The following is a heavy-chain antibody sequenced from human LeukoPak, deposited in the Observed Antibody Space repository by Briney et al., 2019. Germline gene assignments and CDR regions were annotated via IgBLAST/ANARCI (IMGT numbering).Heavy chain of an antibody. CDR2: IKHRGST. CDR1: GGSFSGYY. D-gene: IGHD6-13*01. V-gene: IGHV4-34*01. Sequence: SETLSLTCAVYGGSFSGYYWSWIRQPPGKGLEWIGEIKHRGSTNYNPSLKSRVTISVDTSKNQFSLKLSSVTAADTAVYYCARGRIAAAGSVKDAFDIWGQGTMVTLSS. J-gene: IGHJ3*02. CDR3: ARGRIAAAGSVKDAFDI.